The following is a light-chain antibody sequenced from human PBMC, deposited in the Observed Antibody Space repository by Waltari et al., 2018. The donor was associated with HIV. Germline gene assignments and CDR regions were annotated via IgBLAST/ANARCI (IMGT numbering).Light chain of an antibody. CDR3: QQRSDWPPT. Sequence: ELVLTQSPATLSLSPGARATLSGRASQRVGRYLGWYQQKPGKAPRLLIYDASNRATVIPARFSGSGSGTDFTLTISSLEPEDFAVYYCQQRSDWPPTFGQGTKVEIK. J-gene: IGKJ1*01. CDR1: QRVGRY. CDR2: DAS. V-gene: IGKV3-11*01.